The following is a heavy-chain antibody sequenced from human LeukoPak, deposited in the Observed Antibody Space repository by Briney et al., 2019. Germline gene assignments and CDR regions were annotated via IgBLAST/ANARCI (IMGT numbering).Heavy chain of an antibody. CDR2: ISCSGVST. J-gene: IGHJ6*03. CDR1: GFTFSSYA. V-gene: IGHV3-23*01. D-gene: IGHD2-2*01. Sequence: PGGSLRLFCAASGFTFSSYAMSWVRQAPGKGLEWVLAISCSGVSTLYADSVKGRFTISSDNSKNTLYLQMNNLRAEDTAVYYCAKGFGHSAYCSSTSCSNYYYYYMDVWGKGTTVTVSS. CDR3: AKGFGHSAYCSSTSCSNYYYYYMDV.